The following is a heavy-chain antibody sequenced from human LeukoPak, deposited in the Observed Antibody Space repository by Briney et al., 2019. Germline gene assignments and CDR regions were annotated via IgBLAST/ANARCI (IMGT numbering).Heavy chain of an antibody. CDR3: ARDLGWLQSDY. J-gene: IGHJ4*02. Sequence: GGSLRLSCAASGFTFSSYAMHWVRQAPGKGLEWVAVISYDGSNKYYADSVKGRFTISRGNSKNTLYLQMNSLRAEDTAVYYCARDLGWLQSDYWGQGTLVTVSS. V-gene: IGHV3-30-3*01. CDR2: ISYDGSNK. D-gene: IGHD5-24*01. CDR1: GFTFSSYA.